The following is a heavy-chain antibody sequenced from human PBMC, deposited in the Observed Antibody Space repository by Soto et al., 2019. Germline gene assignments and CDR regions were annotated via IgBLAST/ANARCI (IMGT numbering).Heavy chain of an antibody. J-gene: IGHJ4*02. CDR2: IYWADDK. V-gene: IGHV2-5*02. CDR1: GFSLSTSGVG. CDR3: AFSRSGRYHPIYFDY. D-gene: IGHD3-10*01. Sequence: QITLKESGPTLVKPTQTLTLTCTFSGFSLSTSGVGVGWIRQPPGKALEWLALIYWADDKRYSPSLKSRLTITKDTSKNQVVLTMTNMDPVDTATYYCAFSRSGRYHPIYFDYWGQGTLVTVSS.